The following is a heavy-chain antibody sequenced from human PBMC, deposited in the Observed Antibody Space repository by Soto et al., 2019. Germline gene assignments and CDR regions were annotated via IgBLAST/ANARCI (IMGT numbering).Heavy chain of an antibody. CDR2: ISYDGSNK. CDR1: GFTFSSYG. Sequence: QVQLVESGGGVVQPGRSLRLSCAASGFTFSSYGMHWVRQAPGKGLEWVAVISYDGSNKYYADSVKGRFTISRDNSKNTLYLQMNSLRAEDTAVYYCAKESDAFDIWGQGTMVTVSS. CDR3: AKESDAFDI. V-gene: IGHV3-30*18. J-gene: IGHJ3*02.